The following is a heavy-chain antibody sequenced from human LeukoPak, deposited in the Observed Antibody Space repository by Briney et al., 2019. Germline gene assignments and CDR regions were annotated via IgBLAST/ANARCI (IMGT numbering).Heavy chain of an antibody. D-gene: IGHD1-14*01. CDR1: GFTFSNYA. V-gene: IGHV3-23*01. J-gene: IGHJ4*02. CDR2: ISGSDANT. CDR3: AIREPIGY. Sequence: GGSLRLSCAASGFTFSNYAMYWVRQAPGKGLEWVSAISGSDANTYYADSVKGRFTISRDNSKNALYLQMNSLRAEDTAVYYCAIREPIGYWGQGTLVAVSS.